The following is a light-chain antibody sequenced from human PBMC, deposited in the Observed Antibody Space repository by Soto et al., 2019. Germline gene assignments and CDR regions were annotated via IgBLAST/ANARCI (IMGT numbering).Light chain of an antibody. CDR3: KQSRSFPLT. CDR2: AAS. Sequence: IQMTQSPSSMSASVGDRVTITCRARQDLDRWLAWYQQKPGEAPKVLIYAASNLRSGVPSRFSGSGSGADFSLTISSLQPEDVATYYCKQSRSFPLTFGGGTKVDIK. CDR1: QDLDRW. V-gene: IGKV1-12*01. J-gene: IGKJ4*01.